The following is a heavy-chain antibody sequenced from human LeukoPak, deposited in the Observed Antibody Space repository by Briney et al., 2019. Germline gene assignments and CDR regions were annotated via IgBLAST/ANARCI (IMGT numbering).Heavy chain of an antibody. D-gene: IGHD3-10*01. J-gene: IGHJ5*02. CDR3: AREYMVRGVITLGFDP. V-gene: IGHV3-48*03. Sequence: GGSLRLSCAASGFTFSSYEMNWVRQAPGKGLEWVSYISSSGSTIYYADSVKGRFTISRDNAKNSLYLQMNSLRAEDTAVYYCAREYMVRGVITLGFDPWGQGTLVTVSS. CDR2: ISSSGSTI. CDR1: GFTFSSYE.